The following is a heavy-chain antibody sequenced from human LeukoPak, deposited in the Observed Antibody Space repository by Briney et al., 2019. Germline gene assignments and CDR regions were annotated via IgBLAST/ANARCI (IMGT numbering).Heavy chain of an antibody. CDR3: ARVMCSGGSCYSPAFDI. V-gene: IGHV4-30-4*08. CDR1: GGSISSGGYY. Sequence: SETLSLTCTVSGGSISSGGYYWSWIRQHPGKGLEWIGYIYYSGSTYYNPSLKSRVTISVDTSKNQFSLKLSSVTAADTAVYYCARVMCSGGSCYSPAFDIWGQGTMVTVSS. D-gene: IGHD2-15*01. CDR2: IYYSGST. J-gene: IGHJ3*02.